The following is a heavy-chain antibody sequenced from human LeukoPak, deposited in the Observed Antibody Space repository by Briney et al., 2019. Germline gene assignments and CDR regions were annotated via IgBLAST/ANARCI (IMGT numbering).Heavy chain of an antibody. V-gene: IGHV3-20*04. Sequence: PGGSLRLSCAASGFTFDDYGMSWVRQAPGKGLEWVSGINWNGGSTGYADSVKGRFTISRDNAKNPLYLQMNSLRAEDTALYYCARRADILTGYYYFDYWGQGTLVTVSS. CDR1: GFTFDDYG. CDR2: INWNGGST. J-gene: IGHJ4*02. CDR3: ARRADILTGYYYFDY. D-gene: IGHD3-9*01.